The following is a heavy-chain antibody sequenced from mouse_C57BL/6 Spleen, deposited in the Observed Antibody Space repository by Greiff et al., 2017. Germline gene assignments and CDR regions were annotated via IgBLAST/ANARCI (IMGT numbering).Heavy chain of an antibody. Sequence: VQLQESGAELARPGASVKLSCKASGYTFTSYGISWVKQRTGQGLEWIGEIYPRSGSTCYNEKFKGKATLTADKSSSTAYMELRSLTSEDSAVYFCASFTTLDSDALDYWGQGTPVTVSS. CDR2: IYPRSGST. CDR1: GYTFTSYG. CDR3: ASFTTLDSDALDY. V-gene: IGHV1-81*01. J-gene: IGHJ4*01. D-gene: IGHD1-1*01.